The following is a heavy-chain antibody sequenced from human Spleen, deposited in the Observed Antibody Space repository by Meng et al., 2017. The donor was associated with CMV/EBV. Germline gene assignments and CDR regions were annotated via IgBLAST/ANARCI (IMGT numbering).Heavy chain of an antibody. V-gene: IGHV4-39*01. CDR2: IYYSGST. Sequence: SETLSLTCAVSGDSISNSKYFWGWIRQPPGKGLEWIGSIYYSGSTYYNPSLKSRVTISVDTSKNQFSLKLSSVTAADTAVYYCARRGAYPSWGQGTLVTVSS. CDR1: GDSISNSKYF. D-gene: IGHD3-16*01. CDR3: ARRGAYPS. J-gene: IGHJ5*02.